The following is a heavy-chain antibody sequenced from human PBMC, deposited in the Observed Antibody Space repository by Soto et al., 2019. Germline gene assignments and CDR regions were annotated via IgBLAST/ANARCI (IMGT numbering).Heavy chain of an antibody. CDR2: IKQDGSEK. J-gene: IGHJ6*03. CDR1: GFTFSSYW. V-gene: IGHV3-7*01. CDR3: ARDIEAVVVIAIPAGYYYYMDV. D-gene: IGHD2-21*01. Sequence: GGSLRLSCAASGFTFSSYWMSWVRQAPGKGLEWVANIKQDGSEKYYVDSVKGRFTISRDNAKNSLYLQMNSLRAEDTAVYYCARDIEAVVVIAIPAGYYYYMDVWGKGTTVTVSS.